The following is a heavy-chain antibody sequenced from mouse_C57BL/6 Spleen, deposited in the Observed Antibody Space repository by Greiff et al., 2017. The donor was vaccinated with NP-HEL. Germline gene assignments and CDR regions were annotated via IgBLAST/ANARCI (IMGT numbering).Heavy chain of an antibody. CDR1: GFTFSDYG. Sequence: VQLKESGGGLVKPGGSLKLSCAASGFTFSDYGMHWVRQAPEKGLEWVAYISSGSSTIYDADTVKGRFTISRDNAKNTLFLQMTSLRSEDTAMYYCARGGYYYGSSLDYWGQGTTLTVSS. J-gene: IGHJ2*01. V-gene: IGHV5-17*01. CDR2: ISSGSSTI. CDR3: ARGGYYYGSSLDY. D-gene: IGHD1-1*01.